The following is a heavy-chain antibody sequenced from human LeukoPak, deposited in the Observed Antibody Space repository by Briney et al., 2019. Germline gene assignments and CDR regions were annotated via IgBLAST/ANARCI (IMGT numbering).Heavy chain of an antibody. V-gene: IGHV3-23*01. D-gene: IGHD4/OR15-4a*01. Sequence: PGGSLRLSCSASGFTFNNYALTWFRQTPGKGLECVSAISGDGVSPYYADSVRGRFTISRDNSKNTLYLQKNSLRVEDTAVYFCARDPGAFPYFFDSWGQGTLVTVSS. CDR2: ISGDGVSP. J-gene: IGHJ4*02. CDR3: ARDPGAFPYFFDS. CDR1: GFTFNNYA.